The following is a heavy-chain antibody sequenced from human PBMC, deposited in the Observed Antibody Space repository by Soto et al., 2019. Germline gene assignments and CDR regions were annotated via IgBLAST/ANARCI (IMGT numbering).Heavy chain of an antibody. CDR3: ARGGGWYVWFDP. D-gene: IGHD6-19*01. V-gene: IGHV1-3*01. CDR1: GYTFTGYS. J-gene: IGHJ5*02. Sequence: GASVKVSCKASGYTFTGYSMHWVRQAPGQRLEWMGWINACNGNTKYSQKFQGRVTITRDTSASTAYMELSSLRSEDTAVYYCARGGGWYVWFDPWGQGTLVTVSS. CDR2: INACNGNT.